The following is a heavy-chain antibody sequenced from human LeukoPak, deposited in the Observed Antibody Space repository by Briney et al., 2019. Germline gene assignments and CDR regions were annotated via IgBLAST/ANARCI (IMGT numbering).Heavy chain of an antibody. CDR2: ISGSGDST. CDR3: AKDPYTSGPYNWFDP. D-gene: IGHD6-19*01. CDR1: GFTFSSYA. J-gene: IGHJ5*02. V-gene: IGHV3-23*01. Sequence: GGSLRLSCAAPGFTFSSYAMTWVRQAPGKGVEWVSAISGSGDSTYYADSVKGLFTISRDNSNNTLYLQMNRLRAEDTAVYYCAKDPYTSGPYNWFDPWGQGTLVTVSS.